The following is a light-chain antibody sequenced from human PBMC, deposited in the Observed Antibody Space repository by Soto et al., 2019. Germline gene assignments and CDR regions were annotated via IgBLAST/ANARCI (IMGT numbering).Light chain of an antibody. CDR3: QQSYSTLWT. V-gene: IGKV1-39*01. J-gene: IGKJ1*01. CDR2: AAA. Sequence: DIQMTQSTSSLSASVGDRVTITCRASQSISSYLNCYQQKPGKAPKLLIYAAASLQSGVPSRVSGSGSGTDFTLTISSLKPEDCATYYCQQSYSTLWTFGQGTKVDIK. CDR1: QSISSY.